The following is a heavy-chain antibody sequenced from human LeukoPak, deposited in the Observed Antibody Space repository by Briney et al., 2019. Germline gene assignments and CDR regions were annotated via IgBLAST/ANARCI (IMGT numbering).Heavy chain of an antibody. CDR2: ISAYNGYT. V-gene: IGHV1-18*01. Sequence: ASVKVSCKASGYTFTNYGFSWVRQAPGQGLEWMGWISAYNGYTDYAQKLQFRVTMTTDTSTGTAYMELRSLRSDDTAVYYCARDKAVTTEVTQHFQHWGQGTLVTVSS. CDR3: ARDKAVTTEVTQHFQH. J-gene: IGHJ1*01. CDR1: GYTFTNYG. D-gene: IGHD4-23*01.